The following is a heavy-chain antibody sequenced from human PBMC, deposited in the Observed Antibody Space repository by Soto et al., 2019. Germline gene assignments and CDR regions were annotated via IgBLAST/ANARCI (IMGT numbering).Heavy chain of an antibody. J-gene: IGHJ4*02. Sequence: QLQLQESGPGLVKPSETLSLTCTVSGGSISSSSYYWGWIRQPPGKGLEWIGSIYYSGSTYYNPSLKSRVTISVDTSKNQFSLKLSSVTAADTAVYYCARYYDFWSSFDYWGQGTLVTVSS. V-gene: IGHV4-39*01. CDR2: IYYSGST. D-gene: IGHD3-3*01. CDR1: GGSISSSSYY. CDR3: ARYYDFWSSFDY.